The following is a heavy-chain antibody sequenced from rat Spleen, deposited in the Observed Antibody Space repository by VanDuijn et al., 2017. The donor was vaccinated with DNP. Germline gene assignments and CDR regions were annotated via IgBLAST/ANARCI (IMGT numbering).Heavy chain of an antibody. V-gene: IGHV4-2*01. D-gene: IGHD1-11*01. CDR3: ARLGWHGWFAY. CDR1: GFNFNDYW. CDR2: INKDSSTI. Sequence: EVKLVESGGGLVQPGRSLKLACAPSGFNFNDYWMGCVRQAPGKGLEWFGEINKDSSTINYSPSLKDKFTISRDNAQNTLYLQMRKLGSEDTAIYYWARLGWHGWFAYWGQGTLVTVSS. J-gene: IGHJ3*01.